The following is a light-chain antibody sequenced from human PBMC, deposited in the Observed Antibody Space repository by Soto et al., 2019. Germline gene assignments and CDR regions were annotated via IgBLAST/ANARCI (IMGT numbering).Light chain of an antibody. V-gene: IGLV1-44*01. CDR3: SSCDDSLNGVV. J-gene: IGLJ3*02. CDR2: KTD. Sequence: QSVLTQPPSASGTPGQRVTISCSGSHSNIGTKAVKWFQQVPGAAPKSLIYKTDQRPSGVPDRFSGSKSGTSASLDISGLQPEDEADYYCSSCDDSLNGVVFGGVTKLTVL. CDR1: HSNIGTKA.